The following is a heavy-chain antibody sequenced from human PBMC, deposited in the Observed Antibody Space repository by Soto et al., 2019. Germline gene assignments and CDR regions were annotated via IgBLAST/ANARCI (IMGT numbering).Heavy chain of an antibody. CDR3: AKALTYCTNGVCYIDAFDI. CDR1: GYTLTELS. D-gene: IGHD2-8*01. J-gene: IGHJ3*02. CDR2: FDPEDGET. V-gene: IGHV1-24*01. Sequence: ASVKVSGKVSGYTLTELSMHWVRQAPGKGLEWMGGFDPEDGETIYAQKFQGRVTMTEDTSTDTAYMELSSLRSEDTAVYYCAKALTYCTNGVCYIDAFDIWGQGTMVTVSS.